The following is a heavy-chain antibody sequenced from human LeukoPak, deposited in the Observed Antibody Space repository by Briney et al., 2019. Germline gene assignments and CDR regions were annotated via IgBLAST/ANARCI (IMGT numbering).Heavy chain of an antibody. D-gene: IGHD6-19*01. V-gene: IGHV3-23*01. CDR3: ANSLAVAGLNWFDP. J-gene: IGHJ5*02. CDR1: GFTFSSYA. Sequence: AGGSLRLSCAASGFTFSSYAMSWVRQAPGKGLEWVSAISGSGGSTYYADSVKGRFTISRDNSKNTLYLQMNSLRAEDTAVYYCANSLAVAGLNWFDPWGQGTLVTVSS. CDR2: ISGSGGST.